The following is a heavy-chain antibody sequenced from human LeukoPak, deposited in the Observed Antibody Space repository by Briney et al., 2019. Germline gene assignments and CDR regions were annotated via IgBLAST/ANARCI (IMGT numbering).Heavy chain of an antibody. CDR3: AASSGTVVTPANHIGY. D-gene: IGHD2-21*02. CDR1: GGSISSYY. Sequence: PSETLSLTCTVSGGSISSYYWSWIRQAPGKGLEWIGYIYYSGSTNYNPSLKSRVTISVDTSKNQFSLKLSSVTAADTAVYYCAASSGTVVTPANHIGYWGQGTLVTVSS. CDR2: IYYSGST. V-gene: IGHV4-59*01. J-gene: IGHJ4*02.